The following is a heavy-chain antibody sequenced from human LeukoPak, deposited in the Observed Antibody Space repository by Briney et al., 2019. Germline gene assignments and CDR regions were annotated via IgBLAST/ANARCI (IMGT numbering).Heavy chain of an antibody. CDR1: GFIFSTHW. V-gene: IGHV3-23*01. D-gene: IGHD3-22*01. CDR2: ISCSCCST. CDR3: ATETYYYDSRGGYGMDV. Sequence: GGALRLSCAASGFIFSTHWMAWVRQAPGKGLDLVSAISCSCCSTYYADSVKGRFTISRDNSKNTLYLQMKSLRAEDPDVYYCATETYYYDSRGGYGMDVWGQGNTVTVSS. J-gene: IGHJ6*02.